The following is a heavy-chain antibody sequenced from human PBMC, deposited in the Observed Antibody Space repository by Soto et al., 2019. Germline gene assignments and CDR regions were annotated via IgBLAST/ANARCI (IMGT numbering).Heavy chain of an antibody. Sequence: QVQLQESGPALVQPSETLSLTCTLSGGSISTFYWSWIRQPPRTGLEWIGSGYHSGATNYNSSRTGQATVSRDTSKQQYSRWLRSVTPVDTAVNYCARGLLVVHGVPAANYYDTRENGFDPWGKGTRDSVSS. CDR3: ARGLLVVHGVPAANYYDTRENGFDP. CDR1: GGSISTFY. CDR2: GYHSGAT. V-gene: IGHV4-59*01. D-gene: IGHD2-15*01. J-gene: IGHJ5*02.